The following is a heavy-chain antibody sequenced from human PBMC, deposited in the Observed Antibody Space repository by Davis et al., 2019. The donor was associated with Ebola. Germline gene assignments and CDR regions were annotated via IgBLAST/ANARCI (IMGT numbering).Heavy chain of an antibody. D-gene: IGHD2-15*01. CDR1: GYTFTNYG. Sequence: ASVKVSCKASGYTFTNYGITWVRQAPGQGLEWMGIINPSGGSTSYAQKLQGRVTMTRDTSTSTVYMELSSLRSEDTAVYYCARGPRRWSRRVDYWGQGTLVTVSS. V-gene: IGHV1-46*01. J-gene: IGHJ4*02. CDR3: ARGPRRWSRRVDY. CDR2: INPSGGST.